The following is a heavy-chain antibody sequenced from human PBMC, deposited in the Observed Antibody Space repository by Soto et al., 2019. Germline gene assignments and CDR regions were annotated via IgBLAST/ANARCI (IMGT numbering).Heavy chain of an antibody. CDR1: GFTFSSHW. CDR2: IKGDGSST. D-gene: IGHD1-26*01. CDR3: VRDGVGAHPFDY. V-gene: IGHV3-74*01. J-gene: IGHJ4*02. Sequence: EVQLVESGGGLVQPGGSLRLSCAASGFTFSSHWMHWVRQAPGQGLLWVARIKGDGSSTAYADSVKGRFTISRDNAKNTVQLQMNSLRLEDTAVYYWVRDGVGAHPFDYWGQGALVTVSS.